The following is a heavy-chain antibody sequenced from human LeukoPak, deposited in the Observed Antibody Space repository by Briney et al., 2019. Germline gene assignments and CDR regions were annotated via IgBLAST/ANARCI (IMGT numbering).Heavy chain of an antibody. V-gene: IGHV4-34*01. Sequence: SETVSLTCAVYGGSFSCYYCSWIRQPPGEGLEWIGEINHSGSTNYNPSLKSRVTISIDTSKNQFSLKLKSVTAADTAVYYCARGNPYKLLLRPQSNWFDPWGQGTLVTVSS. CDR1: GGSFSCYY. CDR2: INHSGST. CDR3: ARGNPYKLLLRPQSNWFDP. D-gene: IGHD2-15*01. J-gene: IGHJ5*02.